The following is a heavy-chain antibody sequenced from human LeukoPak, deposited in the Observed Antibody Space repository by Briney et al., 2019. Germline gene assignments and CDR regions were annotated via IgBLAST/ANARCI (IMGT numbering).Heavy chain of an antibody. J-gene: IGHJ3*02. D-gene: IGHD3-16*02. Sequence: GGSLRLSCAASGFTFDDYAMHWVRQAPGKGLEWVSLISGDGGSTYYADSVKGRFTISRDNAKNSLYLQMNSLRAEDTAVYYCARSPYVIGLRDAFDIWGQGTMVTVSS. V-gene: IGHV3-43*02. CDR3: ARSPYVIGLRDAFDI. CDR2: ISGDGGST. CDR1: GFTFDDYA.